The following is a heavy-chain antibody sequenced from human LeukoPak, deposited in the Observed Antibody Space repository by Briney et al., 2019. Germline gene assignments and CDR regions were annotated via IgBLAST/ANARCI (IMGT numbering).Heavy chain of an antibody. Sequence: ASVKVSCKASGYTFTSYAMHWVRQAPGQRLEWMGWINAGNGNTKYSQKFQGRVTITRDTSADTAYMELSSLRSEDTAVYYCANDPARAYYYYYGMDVWGQGTTVTVSS. CDR3: ANDPARAYYYYYGMDV. J-gene: IGHJ6*02. CDR1: GYTFTSYA. V-gene: IGHV1-3*01. CDR2: INAGNGNT. D-gene: IGHD1-1*01.